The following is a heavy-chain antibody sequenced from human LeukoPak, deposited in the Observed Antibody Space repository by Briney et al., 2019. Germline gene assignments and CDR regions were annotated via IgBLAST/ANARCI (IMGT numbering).Heavy chain of an antibody. CDR3: ARDSGVLLWFGETDAFDI. D-gene: IGHD3-10*01. V-gene: IGHV1-18*01. Sequence: ASVKLSCKASGYTFTSYGISWVRQAPGQGLEWMGWISAYNGNTNYAQKLQGRVTMTTDTSTSTAYMELRSLRSDDTAVYYCARDSGVLLWFGETDAFDIWGQGTMVTVSS. CDR1: GYTFTSYG. J-gene: IGHJ3*02. CDR2: ISAYNGNT.